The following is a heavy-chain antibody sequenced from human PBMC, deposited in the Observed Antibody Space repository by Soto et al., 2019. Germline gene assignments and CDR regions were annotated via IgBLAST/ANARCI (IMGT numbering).Heavy chain of an antibody. CDR3: ARGGTMIVGLAY. CDR2: INPSGGST. D-gene: IGHD3-22*01. Sequence: ASVKVSCKASGYTFTSYYIHWVLQAPGQGLEWMGIINPSGGSTSYAQKFQGRVTMTRDTSTSTVYMELSSLRSEDTAVYYCARGGTMIVGLAYWGQGTLVTVSS. J-gene: IGHJ4*02. CDR1: GYTFTSYY. V-gene: IGHV1-46*03.